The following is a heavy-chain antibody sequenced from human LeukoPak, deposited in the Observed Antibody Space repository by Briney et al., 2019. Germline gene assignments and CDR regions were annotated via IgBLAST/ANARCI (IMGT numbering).Heavy chain of an antibody. V-gene: IGHV4-59*01. D-gene: IGHD3-3*01. CDR2: IYYSGRT. Sequence: RTSQTLSLTCPVAAGFISSYYWSWIRQPPGKGLEWLGYIYYSGRTNYNPSLKSRVTISVDTSKNQFSLKLSSVTAADTAVYYCARGGDFWSGYYPSGPSNYYYYMDVWGKGTTVTVSS. CDR3: ARGGDFWSGYYPSGPSNYYYYMDV. CDR1: AGFISSYY. J-gene: IGHJ6*03.